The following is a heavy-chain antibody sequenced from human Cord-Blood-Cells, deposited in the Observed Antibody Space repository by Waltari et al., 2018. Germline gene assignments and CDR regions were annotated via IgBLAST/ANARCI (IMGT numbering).Heavy chain of an antibody. CDR1: GFTFSSYA. V-gene: IGHV3-23*01. Sequence: EVQLLESGGGLVQPGGSLRLSCAASGFTFSSYAMSWVREAPGKGLESVSAIRGSGGSTYYADSVKGRFTISRDNSKNTLYLQMNSLRAEDTAVYYCAKDGTPAANWFDPWGQGTLVTVSS. CDR3: AKDGTPAANWFDP. J-gene: IGHJ5*02. D-gene: IGHD6-13*01. CDR2: IRGSGGST.